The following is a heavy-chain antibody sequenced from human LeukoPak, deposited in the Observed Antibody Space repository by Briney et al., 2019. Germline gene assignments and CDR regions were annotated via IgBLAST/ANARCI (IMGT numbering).Heavy chain of an antibody. Sequence: SETLSLTCTVSGGSISSSSYYWGWIRQPPGKGLEWIGSIYYSGSTYYNPSLKSRVTISVDTSKNQFSLKLSSVTAADTAVYYCARRLIIAHYGMDVWGQGPRSPSP. J-gene: IGHJ6*02. D-gene: IGHD3-10*01. CDR2: IYYSGST. CDR1: GGSISSSSYY. V-gene: IGHV4-39*01. CDR3: ARRLIIAHYGMDV.